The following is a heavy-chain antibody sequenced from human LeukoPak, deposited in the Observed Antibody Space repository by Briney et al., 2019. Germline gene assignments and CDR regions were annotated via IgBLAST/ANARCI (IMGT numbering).Heavy chain of an antibody. J-gene: IGHJ4*02. D-gene: IGHD6-19*01. CDR3: ARKGVRQWLAPIDY. Sequence: SETLSLTCTVSGGSISSSSYYWGWIRQPPGKGLEWIGEINHSGSTNYNPSLKSRVTISVDTSKNQFSLKLSSVTAADTAVYYCARKGVRQWLAPIDYWGQGTLVTVSS. CDR2: INHSGST. CDR1: GGSISSSSYY. V-gene: IGHV4-39*07.